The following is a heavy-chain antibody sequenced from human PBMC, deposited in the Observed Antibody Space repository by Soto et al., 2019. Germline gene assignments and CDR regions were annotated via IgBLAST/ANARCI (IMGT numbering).Heavy chain of an antibody. CDR2: ISAYNGNT. J-gene: IGHJ4*02. V-gene: IGHV1-18*01. D-gene: IGHD6-13*01. CDR1: GYTFTSYG. CDR3: ARDRPRSSSSWYLGY. Sequence: GASVKVSCKASGYTFTSYGISWVRQAPGQGLEWMGWISAYNGNTNYAQKLQGRVTMTTDTSTSTAYMELRSLRSDDTAVYYCARDRPRSSSSWYLGYWGQGTLVTVSS.